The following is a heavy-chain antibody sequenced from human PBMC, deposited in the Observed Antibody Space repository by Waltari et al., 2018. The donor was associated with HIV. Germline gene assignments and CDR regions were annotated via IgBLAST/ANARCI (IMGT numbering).Heavy chain of an antibody. CDR3: ARGGMSGTGVDY. CDR2: IRPYNSKT. D-gene: IGHD1-1*01. V-gene: IGHV1-18*01. CDR1: GYTFTSYG. Sequence: QVQLVQSGAEVKKPGASVKVSCKGFGYTFTSYGISWGLQAPGQGLECMGWIRPYNSKTNYARKLRGRVTMTTDTSTSTAYMELISLTSDDTAVYYCARGGMSGTGVDYWGQGTLVTVSS. J-gene: IGHJ4*02.